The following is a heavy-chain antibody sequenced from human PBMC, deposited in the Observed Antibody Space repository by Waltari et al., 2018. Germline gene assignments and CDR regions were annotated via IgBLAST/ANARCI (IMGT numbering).Heavy chain of an antibody. CDR2: INPNSGGT. CDR1: GYPFTGSY. CDR3: ARRSIAAARMDV. D-gene: IGHD6-13*01. V-gene: IGHV1-2*06. Sequence: QVQLVQSGAEVKKPGASVKGSCKASGYPFTGSYMPWVRQAPGQGLEWMGRINPNSGGTNYAQKFQGRVTMTRDTSISTAYMELSRLRSDDTAVYYCARRSIAAARMDVWGQGTTVTVSS. J-gene: IGHJ6*02.